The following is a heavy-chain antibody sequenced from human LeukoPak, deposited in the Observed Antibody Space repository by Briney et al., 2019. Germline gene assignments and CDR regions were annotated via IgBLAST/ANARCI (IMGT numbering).Heavy chain of an antibody. J-gene: IGHJ3*02. V-gene: IGHV4-59*01. CDR1: GGSISGYY. CDR2: IYYTGSS. Sequence: SETLSLTCTVSGGSISGYYWSWIRQPPGKGLEWIGYIYYTGSSSYNPSLKSRVTISIDTSKSQFSLKLNSVTAADTAVYYCARTNAFDIRGQGTMVTVSS. CDR3: ARTNAFDI.